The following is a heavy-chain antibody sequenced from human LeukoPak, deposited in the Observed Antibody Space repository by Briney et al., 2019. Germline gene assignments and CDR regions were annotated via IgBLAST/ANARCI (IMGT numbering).Heavy chain of an antibody. Sequence: PSETLSLTCAVYGGSFSGYYWSWIRQHPGKGLEWIGEINHSGSTNYNPSLKSRVTISVDTSKYQFSLKLSSVTAADTAVYFCARVGYDILTHRGGGYLYYYYMDVWGNGTTVTISS. CDR2: INHSGST. CDR3: ARVGYDILTHRGGGYLYYYYMDV. V-gene: IGHV4-34*01. D-gene: IGHD3-9*01. CDR1: GGSFSGYY. J-gene: IGHJ6*03.